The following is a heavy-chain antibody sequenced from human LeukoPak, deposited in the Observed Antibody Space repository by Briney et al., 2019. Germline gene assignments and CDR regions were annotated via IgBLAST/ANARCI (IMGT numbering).Heavy chain of an antibody. D-gene: IGHD1-26*01. J-gene: IGHJ3*02. CDR1: GFTVSSNY. V-gene: IGHV3-66*02. CDR3: AREMGGSYGAFDI. Sequence: GGSLRLSCAASGFTVSSNYMSWARQAPGKGLEWVSVIYSGGSTYYADSVKGRFTISRDNSKNTLYLQMNSLRAEDTAVYYCAREMGGSYGAFDIWGQGTMVTVSS. CDR2: IYSGGST.